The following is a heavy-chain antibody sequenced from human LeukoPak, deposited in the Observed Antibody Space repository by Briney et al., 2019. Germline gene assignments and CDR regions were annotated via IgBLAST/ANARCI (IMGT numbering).Heavy chain of an antibody. V-gene: IGHV6-1*01. J-gene: IGHJ4*02. CDR1: GDSVSSKSV. Sequence: SQTLSLTCGISGDSVSSKSVWNWIRQSPSRGLEWLGRVYYRSKWSKNYAVSVKSRITINPDTSTNQFSLQLSPVTAEDTAVYYCARGDQDFDFWGQGTLVTVSS. D-gene: IGHD5-24*01. CDR2: VYYRSKWSK. CDR3: ARGDQDFDF.